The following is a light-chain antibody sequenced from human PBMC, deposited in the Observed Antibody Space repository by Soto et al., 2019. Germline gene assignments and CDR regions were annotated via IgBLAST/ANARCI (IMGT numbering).Light chain of an antibody. Sequence: DIQMTQSPSSLSASIGDRVTITCRASQSISSYLHWYQQKPGKVPKLLIYAASSLQTGVPSRFSGSGSGTDFTLTISSLQPEDFATYYCQQTYFTSWTFGQGTKVELK. CDR3: QQTYFTSWT. CDR2: AAS. CDR1: QSISSY. V-gene: IGKV1-39*01. J-gene: IGKJ1*01.